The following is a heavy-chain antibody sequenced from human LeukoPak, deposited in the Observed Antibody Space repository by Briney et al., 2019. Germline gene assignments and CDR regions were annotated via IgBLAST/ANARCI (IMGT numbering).Heavy chain of an antibody. V-gene: IGHV3-74*01. D-gene: IGHD3-10*01. Sequence: GGSLRLSCAASGFTFSNYMMHWVRQAPGKGLVWVSRIKSDGITITYADSVKGRFTISRDNAKNTLYLQMNSLRAEDTAVYYCARSSITMVRGEYGMDVWGQGTTVTVSS. J-gene: IGHJ6*02. CDR3: ARSSITMVRGEYGMDV. CDR2: IKSDGITI. CDR1: GFTFSNYM.